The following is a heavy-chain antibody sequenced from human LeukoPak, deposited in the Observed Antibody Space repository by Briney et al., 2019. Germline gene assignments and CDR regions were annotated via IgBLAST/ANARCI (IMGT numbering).Heavy chain of an antibody. Sequence: HPGGSLRLSCAASGLTFSSYWMHWVRQAPGKGLVWVSRINSDGSSTSYADSVKGRFTISRDNAKNTLYLQMNSLRAEDTAVYYCAREWRWWELPYWGQGTLVTVSS. CDR2: INSDGSST. V-gene: IGHV3-74*01. CDR1: GLTFSSYW. CDR3: AREWRWWELPY. D-gene: IGHD1-26*01. J-gene: IGHJ4*02.